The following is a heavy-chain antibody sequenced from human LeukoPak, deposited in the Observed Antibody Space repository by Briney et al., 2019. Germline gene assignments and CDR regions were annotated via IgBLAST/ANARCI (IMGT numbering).Heavy chain of an antibody. J-gene: IGHJ5*02. CDR2: INHSGST. CDR1: GGSFSGYY. Sequence: SETLSLTCAVYGGSFSGYYWSWIRQPPGKGLEWIGEINHSGSTNYNPSLKSRVTISVDTSKNQFSLKLSSVTAADTAVYYCASQGYCSGGSCFRRGPPSRYNWFDPWGQGTLVTVSS. CDR3: ASQGYCSGGSCFRRGPPSRYNWFDP. V-gene: IGHV4-34*01. D-gene: IGHD2-15*01.